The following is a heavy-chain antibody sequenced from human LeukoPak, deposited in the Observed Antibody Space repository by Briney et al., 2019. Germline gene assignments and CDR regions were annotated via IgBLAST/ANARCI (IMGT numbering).Heavy chain of an antibody. J-gene: IGHJ6*03. Sequence: PSETLSLTCTVSGGSISSSSYYWGWIRQPPGKGLEWIGSIYYSGSTNYNPSLKSRVTISVDTSKNQFSLKLSSVTAADTAVYYCARQMDTAMVTGHYYYYMDVWGKGTTVTVSS. V-gene: IGHV4-39*01. CDR1: GGSISSSSYY. CDR3: ARQMDTAMVTGHYYYYMDV. CDR2: IYYSGST. D-gene: IGHD5-18*01.